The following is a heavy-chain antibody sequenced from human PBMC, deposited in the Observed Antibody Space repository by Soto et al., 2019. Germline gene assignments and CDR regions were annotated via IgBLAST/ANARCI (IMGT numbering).Heavy chain of an antibody. Sequence: SETLSLTCAVSGGSISSSNWWSWVRQPPGKGLEWIGEIYHRGSTNYNPSLKSRVTISVDKSKNQFSLKLSSVTAADTAVYYCARRDYYYYYGMDVWGQGTTVTVS. CDR2: IYHRGST. CDR3: ARRDYYYYYGMDV. CDR1: GGSISSSNW. J-gene: IGHJ6*02. V-gene: IGHV4-4*02.